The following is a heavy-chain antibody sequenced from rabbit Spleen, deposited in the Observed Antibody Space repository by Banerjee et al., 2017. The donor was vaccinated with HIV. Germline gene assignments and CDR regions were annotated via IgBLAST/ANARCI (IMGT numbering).Heavy chain of an antibody. CDR2: IYTGNGKT. D-gene: IGHD7-1*01. J-gene: IGHJ6*01. V-gene: IGHV1S45*01. CDR1: GFSFSVNYD. CDR3: VRDVGAGVGTGHTDLYL. Sequence: QEQLVESGGGLVQPGASLTLTCTASGFSFSVNYDMCWVRQAPGKGLEWIGCIYTGNGKTYYASWAKGRFTISKTSSTVDLKMTSLTVADTATYFCVRDVGAGVGTGHTDLYLWGPGTLVTVS.